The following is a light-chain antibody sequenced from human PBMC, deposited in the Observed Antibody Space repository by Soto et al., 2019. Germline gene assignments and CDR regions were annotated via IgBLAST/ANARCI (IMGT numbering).Light chain of an antibody. J-gene: IGKJ4*01. CDR3: QQYNSYSPRT. Sequence: DIQMTQSPSTLSASVGDRVTITCRASQSISSWLAWYQQKPGKVPKLLIYKASSLKSGVPSRFSGSGSGTEFTLTISSLQPDDFATYYCQQYNSYSPRTFGGGTKVEIK. CDR1: QSISSW. V-gene: IGKV1-5*03. CDR2: KAS.